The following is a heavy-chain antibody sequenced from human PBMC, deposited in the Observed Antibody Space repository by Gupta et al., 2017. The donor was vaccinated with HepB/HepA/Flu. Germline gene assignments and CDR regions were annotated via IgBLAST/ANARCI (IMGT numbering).Heavy chain of an antibody. J-gene: IGHJ4*02. D-gene: IGHD1-26*01. V-gene: IGHV1-3*01. CDR2: INAGNGNT. Sequence: QVQLVQSGAEVKKPGASVKVSCKASGYTFTSYAMHWVRQAPGQRLEWMGWINAGNGNTKYSQKFQGRVTITRDTSASTAYMELSSLRSEDTAVYYCARDFGFTWELLLDYWGQGTLVTVSS. CDR1: GYTFTSYA. CDR3: ARDFGFTWELLLDY.